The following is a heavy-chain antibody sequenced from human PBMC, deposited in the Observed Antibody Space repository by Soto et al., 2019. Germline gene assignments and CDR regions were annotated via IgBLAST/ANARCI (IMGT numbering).Heavy chain of an antibody. CDR1: GFNFSSYG. Sequence: QVQLVESGGGVVHPGMSLSRSCAASGFNFSSYGMHWVRQAPGKGLEWVAVIWDDGSNKYYADSVKGRFTISRDNSKNTLYLQMNSLRAEDTAVYYCARAPYSSSGDYYYYYMDVWGKGTTVTVSS. D-gene: IGHD6-13*01. CDR3: ARAPYSSSGDYYYYYMDV. J-gene: IGHJ6*03. CDR2: IWDDGSNK. V-gene: IGHV3-33*01.